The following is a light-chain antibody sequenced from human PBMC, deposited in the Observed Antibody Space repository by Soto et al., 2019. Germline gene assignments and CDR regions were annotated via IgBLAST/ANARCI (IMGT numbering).Light chain of an antibody. J-gene: IGKJ4*01. CDR2: WAS. CDR1: QNILNSPDKRNY. V-gene: IGKV4-1*01. Sequence: DIVMTQSPDSLVVSLGERATINCRSSQNILNSPDKRNYLAWYQQKSGQPPKLLIYWASTRESGVPVRFSGSGSGRDFTLTIRSLEAEDVAVYYCQQYYSAPPITFGGGTKVEIK. CDR3: QQYYSAPPIT.